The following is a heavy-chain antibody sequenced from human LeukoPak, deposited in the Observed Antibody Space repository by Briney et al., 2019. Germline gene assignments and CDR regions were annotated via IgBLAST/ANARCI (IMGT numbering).Heavy chain of an antibody. V-gene: IGHV4-34*01. CDR1: GGSFSGYY. J-gene: IGHJ4*02. CDR3: ARGHPWYSSGWYKYYFDY. D-gene: IGHD6-19*01. Sequence: PSETLSLTCAVYGGSFSGYYWSWIRQPPGKGLEWIGEINHNGSTNYNPSLKSRVTISVDTSKNQFSLKLSSVTAADTAVYYCARGHPWYSSGWYKYYFDYWGQGTLVTVSS. CDR2: INHNGST.